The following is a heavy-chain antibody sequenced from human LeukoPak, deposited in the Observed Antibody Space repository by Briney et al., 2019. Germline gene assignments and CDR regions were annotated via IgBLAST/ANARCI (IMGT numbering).Heavy chain of an antibody. CDR3: ARDYGDY. V-gene: IGHV3-7*01. CDR2: IKQDGSEK. CDR1: GFTFSSYG. J-gene: IGHJ4*02. D-gene: IGHD4-17*01. Sequence: PGRSLRLSCAASGFTFSSYGMHWVRQAPGKGLEWVANIKQDGSEKYYVDSVKGRFTISRDNAKNSLHLQVNSLRAEDAAVYYCARDYGDYWGQGTLVTVSS.